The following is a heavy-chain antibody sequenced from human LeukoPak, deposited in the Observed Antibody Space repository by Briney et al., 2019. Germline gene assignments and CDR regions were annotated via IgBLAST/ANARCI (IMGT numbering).Heavy chain of an antibody. CDR2: FYYSGST. CDR3: AKGEGSYHGLDY. V-gene: IGHV4-39*07. Sequence: SETLSLTCTVSGASISSSSNSWGWIRQPPGKGLEWIGTFYYSGSTYYNPSLKSRVTISVDTSKNQFSLKVTSVTAADTAVYYCAKGEGSYHGLDYWGQGTLVTVSS. D-gene: IGHD1-26*01. J-gene: IGHJ4*02. CDR1: GASISSSSNS.